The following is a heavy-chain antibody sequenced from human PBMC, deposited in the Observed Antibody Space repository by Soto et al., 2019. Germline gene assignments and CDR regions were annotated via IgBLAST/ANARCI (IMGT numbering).Heavy chain of an antibody. D-gene: IGHD6-6*01. CDR3: ARDLKYSGSLSHYGMDV. CDR1: GFTFSNYD. V-gene: IGHV3-13*01. CDR2: IGTAGDT. Sequence: EVQLVESGGGLAQPGGSLRLSCAASGFTFSNYDMHWVRQVTGKGLEWISSIGTAGDTYYAGSVRGRFTISRENAKNSLYLQMNSLRAGDTAVYYCARDLKYSGSLSHYGMDVWGQGTTVTVSS. J-gene: IGHJ6*02.